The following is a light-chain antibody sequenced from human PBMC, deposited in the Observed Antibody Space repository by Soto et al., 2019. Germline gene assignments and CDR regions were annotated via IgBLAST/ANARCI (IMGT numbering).Light chain of an antibody. V-gene: IGKV1-27*01. CDR3: QKYDSLPFT. Sequence: DIQMTQSPSSLSASVGDSVTITCRPSQDISNYLAWFQQKPGKPPKLLIYAASTLESGVPSRFSGGRSGTDFTLTISSLQPEDVATFYCQKYDSLPFTFGPGTKVDIK. CDR2: AAS. J-gene: IGKJ3*01. CDR1: QDISNY.